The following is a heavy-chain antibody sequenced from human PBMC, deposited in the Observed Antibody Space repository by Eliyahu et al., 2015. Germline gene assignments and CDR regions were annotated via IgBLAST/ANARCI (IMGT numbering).Heavy chain of an antibody. CDR3: ATALGFFEWCDF. V-gene: IGHV3-48*03. J-gene: IGHJ4*02. CDR2: ISSSGTSM. D-gene: IGHD3-3*01. CDR1: QRSFNXYE. Sequence: EVQLVQPGGGLVQPGGXLXXAXAASQRSFNXYEVNWVRQAPGKGLEWVSYISSSGTSMYYADSVKGRFTISRDSIKRSVFLQMTSLRVEDTAVYYCATALGFFEWCDFWGQGSLVTVSS.